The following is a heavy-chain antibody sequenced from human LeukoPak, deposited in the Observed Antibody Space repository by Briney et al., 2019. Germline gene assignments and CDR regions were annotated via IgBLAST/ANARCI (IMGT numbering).Heavy chain of an antibody. CDR2: IYQSGST. CDR3: ARSLSTAGIDY. J-gene: IGHJ4*02. Sequence: SETLSLTCTVSGYSITTGRYWGWIRQPPGKGLEWIGSIYQSGSTYYNPSLKSRVTISVDKSKNQFSLNLRSVTAPDTAVYYCARSLSTAGIDYWGQGILVTVPS. V-gene: IGHV4-38-2*02. D-gene: IGHD2-2*01. CDR1: GYSITTGRY.